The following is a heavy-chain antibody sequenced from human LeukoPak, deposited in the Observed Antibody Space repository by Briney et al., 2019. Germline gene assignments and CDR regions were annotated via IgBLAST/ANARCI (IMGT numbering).Heavy chain of an antibody. Sequence: GGSLRLSCAASGFTFSNFGMHWVRQAPGKGLEWVAFIRFDGTREFYADSVKARFTISRDNSKNTVSLQLNNLRIEDTALYYCAKTSVSAPRGHYYYTDVWGKGTTVTVAS. V-gene: IGHV3-30*02. CDR2: IRFDGTRE. CDR3: AKTSVSAPRGHYYYTDV. CDR1: GFTFSNFG. J-gene: IGHJ6*03. D-gene: IGHD3-3*01.